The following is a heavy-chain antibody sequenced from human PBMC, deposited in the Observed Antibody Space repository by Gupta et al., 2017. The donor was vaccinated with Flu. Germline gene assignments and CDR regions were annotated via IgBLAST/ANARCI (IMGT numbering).Heavy chain of an antibody. D-gene: IGHD2-15*01. CDR3: TRIPKYCTADRCYGGDRGIDY. V-gene: IGHV2-70*13. CDR1: GFSISARGMC. Sequence: QITLSESGPALVKPTQPLTLTCTLSGFSISARGMCVNWVRQAPGKALEWLALIEWDDEKYYNTSLKTRLTVSKDTSENQVVLTLTNMDPEDTATYFCTRIPKYCTADRCYGGDRGIDYGGQGILVTVSS. CDR2: IEWDDEK. J-gene: IGHJ4*02.